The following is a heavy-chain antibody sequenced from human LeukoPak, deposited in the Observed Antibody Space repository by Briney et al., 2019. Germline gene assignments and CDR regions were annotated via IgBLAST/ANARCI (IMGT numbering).Heavy chain of an antibody. D-gene: IGHD2-2*01. Sequence: LTEXXXXWVXXAPXKXXXXMGGFDPEDGETIYAQKFQGRVTMTEDTSTDTAYMELSSLRSEDTAVYYCATVGSTSRDAFDIWGQGTMVTVSS. CDR1: LTEXX. CDR2: FDPEDGET. J-gene: IGHJ3*02. V-gene: IGHV1-24*01. CDR3: ATVGSTSRDAFDI.